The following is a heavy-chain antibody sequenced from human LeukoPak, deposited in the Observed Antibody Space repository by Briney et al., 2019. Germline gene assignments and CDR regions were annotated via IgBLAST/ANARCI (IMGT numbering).Heavy chain of an antibody. Sequence: PSETLSLTCTVSGGSISSSSYYWGWIRQPPGKGLEWIGSIYYSGSTYYNPSLKSRVTMSVDTSKNQFSLKLTSVTAADTAVYYCVRGGIQWQQQLVHNWFDPWGQGTPVTVSS. CDR2: IYYSGST. J-gene: IGHJ5*02. CDR1: GGSISSSSYY. D-gene: IGHD6-13*01. CDR3: VRGGIQWQQQLVHNWFDP. V-gene: IGHV4-39*07.